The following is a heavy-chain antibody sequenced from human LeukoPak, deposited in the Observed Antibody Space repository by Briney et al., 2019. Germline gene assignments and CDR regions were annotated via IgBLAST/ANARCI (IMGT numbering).Heavy chain of an antibody. J-gene: IGHJ4*02. CDR3: ATDLQGIAAAGVFDY. V-gene: IGHV1-24*01. CDR1: GYTLTELS. D-gene: IGHD6-13*01. Sequence: ASVKVSCKVSGYTLTELSMHWVRQAPGKGLEWMGGFDPEDGETIYAQKFQGRVTMTEDTSTDTAYMELSSLRSEDTAVYYCATDLQGIAAAGVFDYWGQGTLVTVSS. CDR2: FDPEDGET.